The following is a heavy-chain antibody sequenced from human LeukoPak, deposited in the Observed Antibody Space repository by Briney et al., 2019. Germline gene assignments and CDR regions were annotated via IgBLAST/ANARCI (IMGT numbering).Heavy chain of an antibody. V-gene: IGHV1-24*01. CDR2: FDPEDGET. Sequence: ASVKVSCKVSGYTLTELSMHWVRQAPGKGLEWMGGFDPEDGETIYAQKFQGRVTITADKSTSTAYMELSSLRSEDTAVYYCARDWGLGGSGSSWGQGTLVTVSS. CDR3: ARDWGLGGSGSS. D-gene: IGHD3-10*01. CDR1: GYTLTELS. J-gene: IGHJ5*02.